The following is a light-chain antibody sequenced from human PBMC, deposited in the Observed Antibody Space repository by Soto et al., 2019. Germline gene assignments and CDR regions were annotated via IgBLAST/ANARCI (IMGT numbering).Light chain of an antibody. V-gene: IGKV3-15*01. Sequence: EIVLTQSPATLSLSPGERATLSCRASQSVSSYLAWYQQKPGQAPRLLIYGASTRATGIPARFSGSGSGTDFTLTISSLQSEDFAVYYCQHYNYWPPKTFGQGTKV. CDR1: QSVSSY. CDR3: QHYNYWPPKT. J-gene: IGKJ1*01. CDR2: GAS.